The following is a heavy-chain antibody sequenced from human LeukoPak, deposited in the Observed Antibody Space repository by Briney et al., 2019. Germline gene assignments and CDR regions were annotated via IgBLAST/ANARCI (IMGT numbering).Heavy chain of an antibody. D-gene: IGHD3-16*01. CDR2: FIGNSGAT. J-gene: IGHJ4*02. CDR1: GFPFSSFA. Sequence: QPGGSLRLSCAASGFPFSSFAVSWFGQVPGKGLDGASFIGNSGATYYAGSVKGRFTISRDNSKNTLYLQLNSLSVADTAVYYCAKMWGHPREAYYFDYWGQGALVTVSS. V-gene: IGHV3-23*01. CDR3: AKMWGHPREAYYFDY.